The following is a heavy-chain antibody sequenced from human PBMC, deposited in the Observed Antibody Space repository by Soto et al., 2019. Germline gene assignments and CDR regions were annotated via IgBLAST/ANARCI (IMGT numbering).Heavy chain of an antibody. J-gene: IGHJ6*03. V-gene: IGHV1-69*04. CDR2: IIPILGIA. CDR1: GGTFSSYT. Sequence: GASVKVSCKASGGTFSSYTISWVRQAPGQGLEWMGRIIPILGIANYAQKFQGRVTITADKSTSTAYMELSSLRSEDTAVYYCARDRDSNYVGSYYYYMDVWGKGTTVTVSS. D-gene: IGHD4-4*01. CDR3: ARDRDSNYVGSYYYYMDV.